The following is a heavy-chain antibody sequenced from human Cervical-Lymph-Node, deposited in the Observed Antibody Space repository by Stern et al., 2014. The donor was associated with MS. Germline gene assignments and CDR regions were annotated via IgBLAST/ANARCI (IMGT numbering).Heavy chain of an antibody. CDR3: ARMQDGYNYRGSNYNWFDP. V-gene: IGHV1-69*01. D-gene: IGHD5-24*01. CDR2: IIPIFGTA. J-gene: IGHJ5*02. CDR1: GGTFSSYA. Sequence: VQLVQSGAEVKKPGSSVKVSCKASGGTFSSYAISWVRQAPGQGLEWMGGIIPIFGTANYAQKFQGRVTITADESTSTAYMELSSLRSEDTAVYYCARMQDGYNYRGSNYNWFDPWGQGTLVTVSS.